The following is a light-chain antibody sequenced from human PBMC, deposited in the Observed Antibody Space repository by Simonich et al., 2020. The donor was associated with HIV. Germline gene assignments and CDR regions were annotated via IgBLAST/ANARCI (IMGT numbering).Light chain of an antibody. J-gene: IGLJ3*02. CDR1: SSDVGSYNL. CDR2: EGS. Sequence: QSALTQPASVSGSPGQSITISCTGTSSDVGSYNLVSWFQQHPGKAPKLMIHEGSKRHSGVANRFAGSNSGNTASLTISGLQAEDEADYYCCSYAGSSTWVFGGGTKLTVL. CDR3: CSYAGSSTWV. V-gene: IGLV2-23*01.